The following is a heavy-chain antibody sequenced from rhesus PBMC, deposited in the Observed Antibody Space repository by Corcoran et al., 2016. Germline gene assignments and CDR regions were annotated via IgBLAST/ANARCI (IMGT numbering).Heavy chain of an antibody. Sequence: EVQLVESGGGLVQPGGSLRLSCAASGFTFSSYGMSWVRQAPGKGLEWVSYIINGGASTDYADSENVRFTISIDNSKNAISLQVNSLRAEDTAVYYCTKDQSGYCSSTYCSSEYGLDSWGQGVVVTVSS. V-gene: IGHV3S5*01. CDR2: YIINGGAST. CDR1: GFTFSSYG. CDR3: TKDQSGYCSSTYCSSEYGLDS. D-gene: IGHD2-15*01. J-gene: IGHJ6*01.